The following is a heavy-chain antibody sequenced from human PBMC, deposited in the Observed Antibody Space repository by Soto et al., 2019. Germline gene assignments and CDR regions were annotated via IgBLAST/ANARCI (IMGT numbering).Heavy chain of an antibody. Sequence: QVQLVQSGAEVKKPGASVKVSCKASGYTFTSYAVHWVHQAPGQRHEWMGWINTGSGNTKYSQNFQGRVTMTRDTSASTAYMELSSLRSEDTAVYYCARDLLPRYSFSGFDPWGQGTLVTVSS. D-gene: IGHD6-13*01. CDR2: INTGSGNT. CDR3: ARDLLPRYSFSGFDP. CDR1: GYTFTSYA. J-gene: IGHJ5*02. V-gene: IGHV1-3*04.